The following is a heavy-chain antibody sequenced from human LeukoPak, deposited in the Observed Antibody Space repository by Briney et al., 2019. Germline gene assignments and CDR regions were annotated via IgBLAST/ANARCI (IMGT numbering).Heavy chain of an antibody. D-gene: IGHD5-18*01. Sequence: ASVKVSCKASGYTFTSYDINWVRQATGQGLEWMVWMNPNSGNTGYAQKFQGRVTMTRNTSISTAYMELSSLRSEDTAVYYCARGARWSYGKPFDYWGQGTLVTVSS. V-gene: IGHV1-8*01. CDR3: ARGARWSYGKPFDY. CDR2: MNPNSGNT. CDR1: GYTFTSYD. J-gene: IGHJ4*02.